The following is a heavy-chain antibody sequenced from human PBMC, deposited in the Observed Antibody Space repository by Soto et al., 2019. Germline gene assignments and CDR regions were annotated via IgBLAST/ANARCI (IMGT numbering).Heavy chain of an antibody. CDR1: GFTFDDYA. CDR3: AKDSGDTANLNDY. CDR2: ISWNSGSI. V-gene: IGHV3-9*01. J-gene: IGHJ4*02. D-gene: IGHD5-18*01. Sequence: PGGSLRLSCAASGFTFDDYAMHWVRQAPGKGLEWVSGISWNSGSIGYADSVKGRFTISRDNAKNSLYLQMNSLRAEDTALYYCAKDSGDTANLNDYWGQGTLVTVSS.